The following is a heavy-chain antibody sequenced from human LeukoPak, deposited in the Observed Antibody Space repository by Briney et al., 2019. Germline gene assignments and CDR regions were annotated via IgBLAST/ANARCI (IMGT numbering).Heavy chain of an antibody. V-gene: IGHV3-21*01. CDR2: ISSSSSYI. J-gene: IGHJ4*02. Sequence: GGSLRLSCAASGFTFGSYSMNWVRQAPGKGLEWVSSISSSSSYIYYADSVKGRFTISRDNAKNSLYLQMNSLRAEDTAVYYCARYKEVAGIFDYWGQGTLVTVSS. CDR3: ARYKEVAGIFDY. D-gene: IGHD6-19*01. CDR1: GFTFGSYS.